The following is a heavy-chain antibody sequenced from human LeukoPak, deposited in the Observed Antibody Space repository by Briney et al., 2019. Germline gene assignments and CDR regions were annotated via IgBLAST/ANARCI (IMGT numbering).Heavy chain of an antibody. CDR3: VRDRAVSPFPPDAFDM. J-gene: IGHJ3*02. CDR1: GFTFSDYW. V-gene: IGHV3-74*01. D-gene: IGHD4-17*01. Sequence: PGGSLRLSCAASGFTFSDYWLHWGCQGPGKGLVWVSRINSDGRSTKYADSVKGRFAISRDNAKNTLYLQMNSLRAEDTAVYYCVRDRAVSPFPPDAFDMWGQGTMVTVAS. CDR2: INSDGRST.